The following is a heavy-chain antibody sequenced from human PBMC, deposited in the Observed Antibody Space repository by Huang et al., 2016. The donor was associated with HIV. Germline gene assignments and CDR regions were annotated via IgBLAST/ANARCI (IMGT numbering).Heavy chain of an antibody. V-gene: IGHV3-21*01. D-gene: IGHD6-13*01. Sequence: EVQLVESGGGLVKPGGSLRLSCAASGFTFSGYSMNWVRQGTGKWLEWVSSISSSSSYIYYADSVKGRCTISRDNAKNSLYLQMNSLRAEDTAVYYCASEIAAASIDYWGQGTLVTVSS. CDR2: ISSSSSYI. CDR3: ASEIAAASIDY. CDR1: GFTFSGYS. J-gene: IGHJ4*02.